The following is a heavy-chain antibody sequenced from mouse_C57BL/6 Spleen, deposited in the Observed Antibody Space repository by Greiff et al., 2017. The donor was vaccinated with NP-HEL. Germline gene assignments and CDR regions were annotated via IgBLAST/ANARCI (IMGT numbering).Heavy chain of an antibody. D-gene: IGHD2-4*01. CDR1: GYTFTSYW. V-gene: IGHV1-69*01. Sequence: QVQLQQSGAELVMPGASVKLSCKASGYTFTSYWMHWVKQRPGQGLEWIGEIDPSDSYTNYNQKFKGKSTLTVDKSSSTAYMQLSSLTSEDSAVYYCARCRYDYDGFAYWGQGTLVTVSA. J-gene: IGHJ3*01. CDR2: IDPSDSYT. CDR3: ARCRYDYDGFAY.